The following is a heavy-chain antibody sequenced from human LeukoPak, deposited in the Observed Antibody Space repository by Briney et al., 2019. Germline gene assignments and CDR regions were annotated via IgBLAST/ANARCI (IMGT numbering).Heavy chain of an antibody. CDR2: ISGSGGRT. CDR3: AKGRSAAMIEAAFDY. CDR1: GFTFSSYW. J-gene: IGHJ4*02. Sequence: GGSLRLSCAASGFTFSSYWMSWVRQAPGKGLEWVSVISGSGGRTYYEDSVKGRFTISRDNSKNTLYLQMNSLRVEDTAVYYCAKGRSAAMIEAAFDYWGQGTLVTVSS. V-gene: IGHV3-23*01. D-gene: IGHD3-22*01.